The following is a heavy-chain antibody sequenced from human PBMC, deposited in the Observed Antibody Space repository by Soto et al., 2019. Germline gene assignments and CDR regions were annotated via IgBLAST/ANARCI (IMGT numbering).Heavy chain of an antibody. D-gene: IGHD3-3*01. V-gene: IGHV1-69*13. CDR2: IIPIFGTA. CDR1: GGTFSSYA. CDR3: ARDSPPDYDFWSGSLYGMDV. J-gene: IGHJ6*02. Sequence: VASVKVSCKASGGTFSSYAISWVRQAPGQGLEWMGGIIPIFGTANYAQKFQGRVTITADESTSTAYMELSSLRSEDTAVYYCARDSPPDYDFWSGSLYGMDVWGQGTTVTVSS.